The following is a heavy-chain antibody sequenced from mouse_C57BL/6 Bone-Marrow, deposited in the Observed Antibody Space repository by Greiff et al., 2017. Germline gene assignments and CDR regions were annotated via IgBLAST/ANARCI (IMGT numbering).Heavy chain of an antibody. CDR2: IYPGDGDT. V-gene: IGHV1-82*01. CDR1: GYAFSSSW. Sequence: QVQLKESGPELVKPGASVKISCKASGYAFSSSWMNWVKQRPGKGLEWIGRIYPGDGDTNYNGKFKGKATLTADKSSSTAYMQLSSLTSEDSAVYFCARDPFTTVVATDYAMDYWGQGTSVTVSS. CDR3: ARDPFTTVVATDYAMDY. D-gene: IGHD1-1*01. J-gene: IGHJ4*01.